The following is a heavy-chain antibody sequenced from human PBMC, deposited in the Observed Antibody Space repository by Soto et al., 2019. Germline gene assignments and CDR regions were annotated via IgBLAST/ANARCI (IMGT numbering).Heavy chain of an antibody. D-gene: IGHD3-22*01. V-gene: IGHV3-15*01. CDR3: TTGLAVVIPSGMDV. CDR1: GFTFSNAW. Sequence: EVQLVESGGGLVKPGGSLRLSCAASGFTFSNAWMSWVRQAPGKGLEWVGRIKRKTDGGTTDYAAPVKGRFTISRDDSKNTLYLQMNSLKPEDTAVYYCTTGLAVVIPSGMDVWGQGTTVTVSS. J-gene: IGHJ6*02. CDR2: IKRKTDGGTT.